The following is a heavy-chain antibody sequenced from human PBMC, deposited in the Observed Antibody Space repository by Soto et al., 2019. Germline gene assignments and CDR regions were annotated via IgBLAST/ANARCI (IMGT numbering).Heavy chain of an antibody. V-gene: IGHV3-23*01. Sequence: EVQLLESGGGLVQPGGSLRLSCAASGFTFSSYAMSWVRQAPGKGLEWVSAISGSGGSTYYADSVKGRFTISRDNSKNTLYLQMNSRRAEDTAVYYCANGGVWGCSGGSCYSGDAFDIWGQGTMVTVSS. CDR3: ANGGVWGCSGGSCYSGDAFDI. J-gene: IGHJ3*02. CDR2: ISGSGGST. CDR1: GFTFSSYA. D-gene: IGHD2-15*01.